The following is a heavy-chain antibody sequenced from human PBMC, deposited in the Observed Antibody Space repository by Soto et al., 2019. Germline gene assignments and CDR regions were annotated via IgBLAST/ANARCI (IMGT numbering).Heavy chain of an antibody. V-gene: IGHV2-70*01. D-gene: IGHD3-22*01. CDR3: ARILSDSSGYYWYYFDY. J-gene: IGHJ4*02. CDR2: IDWDDDK. CDR1: GFSLSTSGMC. Sequence: SGPTLVNPTPTLTLTCTFSGFSLSTSGMCVSWIRQPPGKALEWLALIDWDDDKYYSTSLKTRLTISKDTSKNQVVLTMTNMDPVDTATYYCARILSDSSGYYWYYFDYWGQGTLVTVSS.